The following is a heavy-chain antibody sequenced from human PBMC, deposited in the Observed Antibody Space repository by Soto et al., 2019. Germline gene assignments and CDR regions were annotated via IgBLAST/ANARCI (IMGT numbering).Heavy chain of an antibody. CDR3: ASTIFGVAYDAFDI. CDR2: ISSSSSTI. Sequence: GGSLRLSCAASGFAFSSYSMNWVRQAPGKGLEWVSYISSSSSTIYYADSVKGRFTISRDNAKNSLYLQMNSLRDEDTAVYYYASTIFGVAYDAFDIWGQGTMVTVSS. D-gene: IGHD3-3*01. J-gene: IGHJ3*02. V-gene: IGHV3-48*02. CDR1: GFAFSSYS.